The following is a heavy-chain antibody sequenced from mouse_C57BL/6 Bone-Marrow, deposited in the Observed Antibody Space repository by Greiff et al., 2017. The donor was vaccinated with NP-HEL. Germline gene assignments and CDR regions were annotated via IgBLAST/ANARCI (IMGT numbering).Heavy chain of an antibody. CDR1: GYTFTSYW. CDR3: ARGITTVVAPYWYFDV. D-gene: IGHD1-1*01. CDR2: IDPSDSYT. Sequence: VQLQQPGAELVMPGASVKLSCKASGYTFTSYWMHWVKQRPGQGLEWIGEIDPSDSYTNYNQKFKGKSTLTVDKSSSTAYMQLSSLTSEDSAVYYGARGITTVVAPYWYFDVWGTGTTVTVSS. J-gene: IGHJ1*03. V-gene: IGHV1-69*01.